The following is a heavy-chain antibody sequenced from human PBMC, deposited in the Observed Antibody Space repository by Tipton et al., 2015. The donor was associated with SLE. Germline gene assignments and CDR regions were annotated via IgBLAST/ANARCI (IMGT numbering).Heavy chain of an antibody. CDR1: GGTFSSYG. Sequence: QLVQSGPEVKKPGSSVKVSCKASGGTFSSYGISWVRQAPGQGLEWMGGIIPILGTANYAQKFQGRVTITTDESTSTAYMELSSLRSEDTAVYYCARSGAEGWAFDIWGQGTMVTVSS. CDR3: ARSGAEGWAFDI. CDR2: IIPILGTA. J-gene: IGHJ3*02. V-gene: IGHV1-69*05. D-gene: IGHD2-15*01.